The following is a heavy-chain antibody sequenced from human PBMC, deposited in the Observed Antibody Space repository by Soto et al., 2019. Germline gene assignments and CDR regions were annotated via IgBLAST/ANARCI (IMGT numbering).Heavy chain of an antibody. Sequence: GGSLRLSCVASGFTFSIYWMTWVRQAPGKGLEWVAHIKEDGGSKYYVDSVKGRFTISRDNAKNTLYVKMNSLRVEDTAVYYCAKEGNRVRGPDYWGQGTLVTVSS. CDR2: IKEDGGSK. J-gene: IGHJ4*02. CDR1: GFTFSIYW. V-gene: IGHV3-7*01. CDR3: AKEGNRVRGPDY. D-gene: IGHD3-10*01.